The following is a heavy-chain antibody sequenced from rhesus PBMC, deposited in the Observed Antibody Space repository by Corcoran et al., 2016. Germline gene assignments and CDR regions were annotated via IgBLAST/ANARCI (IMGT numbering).Heavy chain of an antibody. V-gene: IGHV1S2*01. CDR1: GYTFTDYY. CDR2: INPYNGHT. J-gene: IGHJ3*01. D-gene: IGHD2-15*01. CDR3: ARGYCSSTYCSLSAFDF. Sequence: QVQLVQSGAEVKKPGSSVKVSCQASGYTFTDYYMHWVRQAPPQGIECMGWINPYNGHTKYAQKFQGRVTMTRDTSTSTAYMELSSLRSEDTAVYYCARGYCSSTYCSLSAFDFWGQGLRVTVSS.